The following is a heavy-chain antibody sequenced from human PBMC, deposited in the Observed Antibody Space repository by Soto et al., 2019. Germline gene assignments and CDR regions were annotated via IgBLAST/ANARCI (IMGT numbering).Heavy chain of an antibody. V-gene: IGHV3-33*01. D-gene: IGHD2-15*01. CDR2: IWYDGSNK. CDR3: ARGYGGNPVGLDY. Sequence: QVQLVESGGGVVQPGRSLRLSCAASGFTFSSYGMHWVRQAPGKGLEWVALIWYDGSNKYYADSVKGRFTISRDNSKNMLYLQMNSLRAEDTAVYYCARGYGGNPVGLDYWGQGTLVTVSS. CDR1: GFTFSSYG. J-gene: IGHJ4*02.